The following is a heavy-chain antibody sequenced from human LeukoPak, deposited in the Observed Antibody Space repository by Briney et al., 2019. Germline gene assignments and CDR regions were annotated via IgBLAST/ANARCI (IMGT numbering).Heavy chain of an antibody. J-gene: IGHJ4*02. CDR3: AGTGMTWNVDTVPFDY. D-gene: IGHD5-18*01. CDR1: GGSISSGDYY. V-gene: IGHV4-30-4*01. CDR2: IYYSGST. Sequence: SETLSLTCTVSGGSISSGDYYWSWIRQPPGKGLEWIGYIYYSGSTYYNPSLKSRVTISVDTSKNQFSLKLSSVTAADTAVYYCAGTGMTWNVDTVPFDYWGQGTLVTVSS.